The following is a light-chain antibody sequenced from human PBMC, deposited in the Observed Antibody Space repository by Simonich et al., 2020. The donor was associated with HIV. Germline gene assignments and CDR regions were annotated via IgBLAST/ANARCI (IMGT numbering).Light chain of an antibody. J-gene: IGLJ2*01. V-gene: IGLV2-14*01. Sequence: QSALTQPASVSGSPGQSITISCTGTSSDVGGYNYVSWYQQHPGKAPKLIIYDVSKRPAGVSSRFSGSKSGNTASLTISGLQAEDEADYFCSSYSTSSTSVVFGGGTKLTVL. CDR1: SSDVGGYNY. CDR3: SSYSTSSTSVV. CDR2: DVS.